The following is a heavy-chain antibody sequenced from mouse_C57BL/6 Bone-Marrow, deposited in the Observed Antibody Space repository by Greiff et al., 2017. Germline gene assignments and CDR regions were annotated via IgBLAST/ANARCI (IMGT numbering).Heavy chain of an antibody. CDR3: ARMITTVVAPYYYAMDY. Sequence: DVKLVESGGGLVKPGGSLKLSCAASGFTFSSYTMSWVRQTPEKRLEWVATISGGGGNTYYPDSVKGRFTISRDNDKNTLYLQISSLRSEDTALYYCARMITTVVAPYYYAMDYWGQGTSVTDAS. J-gene: IGHJ4*01. CDR2: ISGGGGNT. CDR1: GFTFSSYT. V-gene: IGHV5-9*01. D-gene: IGHD1-1*01.